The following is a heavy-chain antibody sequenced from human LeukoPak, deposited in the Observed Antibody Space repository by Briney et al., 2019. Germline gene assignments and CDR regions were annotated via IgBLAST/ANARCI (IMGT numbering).Heavy chain of an antibody. V-gene: IGHV3-23*01. D-gene: IGHD5-12*01. Sequence: GSLRLSCAASGFRFSNFAMSWVRQAPGKGLEGVSFIIGSSGDTLYADSVKGRFTISRDISKNRLYLQMNSLRAEDTALYYCAKGAYDYIEMGYFDDWGQGTLVTVSS. CDR2: IIGSSGDT. J-gene: IGHJ4*02. CDR1: GFRFSNFA. CDR3: AKGAYDYIEMGYFDD.